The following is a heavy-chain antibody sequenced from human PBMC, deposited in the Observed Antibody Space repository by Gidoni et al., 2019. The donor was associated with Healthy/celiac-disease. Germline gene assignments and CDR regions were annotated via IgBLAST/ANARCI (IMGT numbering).Heavy chain of an antibody. V-gene: IGHV3-48*04. J-gene: IGHJ4*02. Sequence: EVQLVESGGGLVQPGGSLRLSCAASGFTFSSYSMNWVRQAPGKGLEWVSYFSSSSSTIYYADSVKGRFTISRDNAKNSLYLQMNSLRAEDTAVYYCARDGTAMAFDYWGQGTLVTVSS. CDR2: FSSSSSTI. CDR1: GFTFSSYS. CDR3: ARDGTAMAFDY. D-gene: IGHD5-18*01.